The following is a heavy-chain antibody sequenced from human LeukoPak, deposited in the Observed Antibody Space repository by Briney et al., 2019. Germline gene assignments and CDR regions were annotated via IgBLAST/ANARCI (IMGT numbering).Heavy chain of an antibody. J-gene: IGHJ3*02. CDR2: IIPILGIA. V-gene: IGHV1-69*04. Sequence: SVKVSCKASGGTFSSYAISWVRQAPGQGLEWMGRIIPILGIANYAQKFQGRVTITADKSTSTAYMELSSLRSEDTAVYYCAREQLGHDAFDIWGQGTMATVSS. D-gene: IGHD6-13*01. CDR1: GGTFSSYA. CDR3: AREQLGHDAFDI.